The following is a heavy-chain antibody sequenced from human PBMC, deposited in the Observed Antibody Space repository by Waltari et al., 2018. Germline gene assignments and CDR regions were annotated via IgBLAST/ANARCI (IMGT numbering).Heavy chain of an antibody. CDR1: GGSFSNYY. Sequence: QVQLQQGGAGLLKPSETLSLTCAVSGGSFSNYYWSWIRQSPGKGLEWIGEINHNGSTNVNPARKSRVTNLLDTSRNQFSLKVRSVTAVDAAVYYCAGLRFNYYYYYHMDVWGNGTTVTVSS. CDR3: AGLRFNYYYYYHMDV. V-gene: IGHV4-34*01. CDR2: INHNGST. D-gene: IGHD3-10*01. J-gene: IGHJ6*03.